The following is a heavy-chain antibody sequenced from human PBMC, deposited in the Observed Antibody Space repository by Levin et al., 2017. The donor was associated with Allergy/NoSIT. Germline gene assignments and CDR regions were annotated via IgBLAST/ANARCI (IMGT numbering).Heavy chain of an antibody. CDR1: GFTFSNAW. CDR3: TTVWSYCTGGVCYGGAFDI. Sequence: GESLKISCAASGFTFSNAWMSWVRQAPGKGLEWVGRIKSKTDGGTTDYAAPVKGRFTISRDDSKNTLYLQMNSLKTEDTAVYYCTTVWSYCTGGVCYGGAFDIWGQGTMVTVSS. CDR2: IKSKTDGGTT. J-gene: IGHJ3*02. V-gene: IGHV3-15*01. D-gene: IGHD2-8*02.